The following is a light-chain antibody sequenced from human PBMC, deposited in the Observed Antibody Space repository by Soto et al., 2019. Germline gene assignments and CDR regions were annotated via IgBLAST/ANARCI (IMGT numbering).Light chain of an antibody. J-gene: IGLJ3*02. V-gene: IGLV2-11*01. Sequence: QSALTQPRSVSASPRQSVTISCTGTTSDVGGYNYVSWYQQHPGQAPKLMIYDVSKRPSGVPDRFSGSKSGNTASLTISGLQAEDEADYYCCSYAGSYTWVFGGGTKLTVL. CDR1: TSDVGGYNY. CDR3: CSYAGSYTWV. CDR2: DVS.